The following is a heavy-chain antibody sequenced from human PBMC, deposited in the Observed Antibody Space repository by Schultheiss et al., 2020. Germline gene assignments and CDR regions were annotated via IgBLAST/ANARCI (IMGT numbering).Heavy chain of an antibody. J-gene: IGHJ4*02. CDR3: ARDRLTVTKGGRFDY. D-gene: IGHD4-17*01. V-gene: IGHV3-21*04. CDR1: GFTFSSYS. Sequence: GGSLRLSCAASGFTFSSYSMNWVRQAPGKGLEWVSSISSSSSYIYYADSVKGRFTISRDNAKNSLYLQMNSLRAEDTAVYYCARDRLTVTKGGRFDYWGQGTLVNVSS. CDR2: ISSSSSYI.